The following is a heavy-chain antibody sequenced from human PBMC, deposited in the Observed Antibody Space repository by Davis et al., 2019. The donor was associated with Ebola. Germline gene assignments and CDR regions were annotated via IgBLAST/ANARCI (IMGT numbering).Heavy chain of an antibody. V-gene: IGHV3-21*01. D-gene: IGHD2-21*02. Sequence: GGSLRLSCVASGFTFSSYWMHWVRQAPGKGLEWVSFISSSSNYIYYADSVKGRFTVSRDNAKNSLYLQMNSLRAEDTAVYYCVRDPALVVTGGGWFFGLWGRGTLVTVSS. J-gene: IGHJ2*01. CDR2: ISSSSNYI. CDR3: VRDPALVVTGGGWFFGL. CDR1: GFTFSSYW.